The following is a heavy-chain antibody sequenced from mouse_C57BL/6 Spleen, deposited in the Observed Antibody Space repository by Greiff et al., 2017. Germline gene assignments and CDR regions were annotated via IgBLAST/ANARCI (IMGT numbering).Heavy chain of an antibody. V-gene: IGHV1-39*01. CDR3: ARSSNYGRSPYYAKDY. D-gene: IGHD1-1*01. CDR1: GYSFTDYN. CDR2: INPNYGTT. Sequence: VQLQQSGPELVKPGASVKISCKASGYSFTDYNMNWVKQSNGKSLEWIGVINPNYGTTSYNQKFKGKATLTVDQSSSTAYKQLNSLTSEDSAVYYCARSSNYGRSPYYAKDYWGQGTSVTVDS. J-gene: IGHJ4*01.